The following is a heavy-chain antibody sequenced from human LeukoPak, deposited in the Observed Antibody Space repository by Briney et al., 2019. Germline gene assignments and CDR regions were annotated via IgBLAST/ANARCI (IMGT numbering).Heavy chain of an antibody. CDR1: GGTFSSYA. CDR3: ARVLAYCSSTSCHDY. V-gene: IGHV1-69*04. CDR2: IIPILGIA. D-gene: IGHD2-2*01. Sequence: SVKVSCKASGGTFSSYAISWVRQAPGQGLEWMGRIIPILGIANYAQKFQGRVTITADKSTSTAYMELRSLRSDDTAVYYCARVLAYCSSTSCHDYWGQGTLDTVYS. J-gene: IGHJ4*02.